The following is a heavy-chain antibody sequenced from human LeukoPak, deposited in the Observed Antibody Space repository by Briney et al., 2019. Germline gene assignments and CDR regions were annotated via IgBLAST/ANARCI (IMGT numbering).Heavy chain of an antibody. CDR2: INPSGGST. J-gene: IGHJ1*01. V-gene: IGHV1-46*01. Sequence: ASVKVSCTASGGTFSSYAISWVRQAPGQGLEWMGIINPSGGSTSYAQKFQGRVTMTRDTSTSTVYMELSSLRSEDTAVYYCARDGIAAATVAEYFQHWGQGTLVTVSS. CDR1: GGTFSSYA. CDR3: ARDGIAAATVAEYFQH. D-gene: IGHD6-13*01.